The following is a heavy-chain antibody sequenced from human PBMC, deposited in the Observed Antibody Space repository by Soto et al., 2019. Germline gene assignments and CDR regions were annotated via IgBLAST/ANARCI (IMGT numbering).Heavy chain of an antibody. D-gene: IGHD3-3*01. V-gene: IGHV1-2*02. CDR3: ASLIGQYYDFWSGPFY. Sequence: ASVKVSCKASGYTFTGYYMHWVRQAPGQGLEWMGWINPNSGGTNYAQKFQGRVPMTRDTSISTAYMELSRLRSDDTAVYYCASLIGQYYDFWSGPFYWGQGTLVTVSS. CDR2: INPNSGGT. J-gene: IGHJ4*02. CDR1: GYTFTGYY.